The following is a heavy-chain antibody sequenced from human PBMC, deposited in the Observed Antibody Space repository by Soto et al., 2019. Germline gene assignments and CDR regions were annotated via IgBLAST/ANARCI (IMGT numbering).Heavy chain of an antibody. V-gene: IGHV2-5*02. CDR2: IYWDDDK. CDR3: ARRRHQWEHLLDY. D-gene: IGHD1-26*01. J-gene: IGHJ4*02. CDR1: GFSLSTSGVG. Sequence: QITLKESGPPLVKPTQTLTLTCTFSGFSLSTSGVGVGWIRQPPGKALEWLTLIYWDDDKKYSPSLKTRLTISSEPSRNQVLLVMTHMDPLDTATYYRARRRHQWEHLLDYWGQGTLLTVSS.